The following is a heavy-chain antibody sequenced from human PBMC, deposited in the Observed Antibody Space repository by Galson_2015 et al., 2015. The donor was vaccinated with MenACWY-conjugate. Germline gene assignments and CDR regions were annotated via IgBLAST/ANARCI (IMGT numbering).Heavy chain of an antibody. D-gene: IGHD3-10*01. V-gene: IGHV1-18*01. CDR3: ARESYYGSGSYTRGAFDI. J-gene: IGHJ3*02. Sequence: SVKVSCKASGYTFTSYAMHWVRQAPGQRLEWMGWINAYNGNTNYAQKLQGRVTMTTDTSTSTAYMELRSLRSDDTAVYYYARESYYGSGSYTRGAFDIWGQGTMVTVSS. CDR1: GYTFTSYA. CDR2: INAYNGNT.